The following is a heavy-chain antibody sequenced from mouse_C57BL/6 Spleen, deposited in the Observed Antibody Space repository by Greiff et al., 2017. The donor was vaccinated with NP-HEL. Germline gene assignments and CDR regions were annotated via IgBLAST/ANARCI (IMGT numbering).Heavy chain of an antibody. V-gene: IGHV5-9-1*02. CDR2: ISSGGDYI. Sequence: EVKLMESGEGLVKPGGSLKLSYAASGFTFSSYAMSWVRQTPVKRLEWVAYISSGGDYIYYADTVKGRFTISRDNARNTLYLQMSSLKSEDTAMYYCTRDEEYDGYFAWFAYWGQGTLVTVSA. D-gene: IGHD2-3*01. CDR3: TRDEEYDGYFAWFAY. CDR1: GFTFSSYA. J-gene: IGHJ3*01.